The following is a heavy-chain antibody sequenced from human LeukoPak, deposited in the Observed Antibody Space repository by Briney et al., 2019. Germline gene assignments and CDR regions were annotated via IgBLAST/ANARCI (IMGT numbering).Heavy chain of an antibody. CDR1: GYTFTSYG. D-gene: IGHD6-19*01. CDR2: ISAYNGNT. J-gene: IGHJ6*02. CDR3: ARLEAVAGKSSGMDV. Sequence: GASVKFSCKASGYTFTSYGISWVRQAPGQGLEWMGWISAYNGNTNYAQKLQGRVTMTTDTSTSTAYMELRSLRSDDTAVYYCARLEAVAGKSSGMDVWGQGTTVTASS. V-gene: IGHV1-18*01.